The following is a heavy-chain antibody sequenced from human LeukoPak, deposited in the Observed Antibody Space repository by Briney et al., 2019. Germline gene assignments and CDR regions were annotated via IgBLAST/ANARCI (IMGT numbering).Heavy chain of an antibody. V-gene: IGHV3-48*01. D-gene: IGHD3-3*01. CDR3: ARDRNTIFGVVISYMDV. CDR1: GFTFSSYS. J-gene: IGHJ6*03. CDR2: ISSSSSTI. Sequence: GGSLRLSCAASGFTFSSYSMNWVRQAPGKGLEGVSYISSSSSTIYYADSVKGRFTISRDNAKNSLYLQMNSLRAEDTAVYYCARDRNTIFGVVISYMDVWGKGTTVTVSS.